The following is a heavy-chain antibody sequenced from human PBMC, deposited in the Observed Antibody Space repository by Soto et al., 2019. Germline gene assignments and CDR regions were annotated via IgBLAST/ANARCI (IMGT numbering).Heavy chain of an antibody. V-gene: IGHV3-48*03. CDR1: GFTFSSYE. CDR3: AREGVQVELRSLYYYYGMDV. Sequence: HPGGSLRLSCAASGFTFSSYEMNCVRQSPGKGLEWVSYISSSGSTIYYADSVKGRFTISRDNAKNSLYLQMNSLRAEDTAVYYCAREGVQVELRSLYYYYGMDVWGQGTTVTVSS. J-gene: IGHJ6*02. CDR2: ISSSGSTI. D-gene: IGHD1-7*01.